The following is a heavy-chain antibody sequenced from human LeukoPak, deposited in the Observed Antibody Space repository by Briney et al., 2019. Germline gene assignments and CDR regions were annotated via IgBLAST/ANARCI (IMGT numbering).Heavy chain of an antibody. J-gene: IGHJ3*02. Sequence: PSETLSLTCTVSGGSISGYYWSWVRQPPGKRLEWIGYIHYSGSTNYNPPLRSRVTISADTSKNQFSLRLRSVTAADTAVYYCARDKDAFDIWGQGTMVTVSS. CDR1: GGSISGYY. CDR2: IHYSGST. V-gene: IGHV4-59*01. CDR3: ARDKDAFDI.